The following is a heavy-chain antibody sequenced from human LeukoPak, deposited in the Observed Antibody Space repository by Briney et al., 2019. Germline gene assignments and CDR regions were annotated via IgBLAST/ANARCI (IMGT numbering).Heavy chain of an antibody. CDR3: ARRSRLYKHETTGYHDS. CDR2: VFYSGTT. V-gene: IGHV4-39*01. CDR1: GDYITTTNYY. D-gene: IGHD3-9*01. Sequence: ETLSLTCNVSGDYITTTNYYWAWIRQPPGKGLEWVASVFYSGTTYYNPSLKSRVVISMDTSKKQISLTLSSVTATDTAIYYCARRSRLYKHETTGYHDSWGQGTLVTVSS. J-gene: IGHJ4*02.